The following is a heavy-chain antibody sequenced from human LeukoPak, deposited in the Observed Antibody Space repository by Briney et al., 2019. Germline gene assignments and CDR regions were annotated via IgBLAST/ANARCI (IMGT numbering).Heavy chain of an antibody. CDR1: GGSFRDYY. CDR3: ARSQTGGTFDY. D-gene: IGHD1-26*01. CDR2: INHSGST. V-gene: IGHV4-34*01. Sequence: PSETLSLTCAVYGGSFRDYYWSWIRQPPGKGLEWIGDINHSGSTNYNPSLKSRVSISVDTSKNQFSLKLSSVTAADTAVYYCARSQTGGTFDYWGQGALVTVSS. J-gene: IGHJ4*02.